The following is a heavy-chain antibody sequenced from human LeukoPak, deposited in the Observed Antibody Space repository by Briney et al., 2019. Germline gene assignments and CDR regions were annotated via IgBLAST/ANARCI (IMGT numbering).Heavy chain of an antibody. CDR1: GYTFTSYG. CDR2: VSGYNGNT. V-gene: IGHV1-18*01. CDR3: ARAADSYCSGGSCYFDY. Sequence: GASVKVSCKASGYTFTSYGISWVRQAPGQGLEWVGWVSGYNGNTNYAQKFQGRVTITADKSTSTAYMELSSLRSEDTAVYYCARAADSYCSGGSCYFDYWGQGTLVTVSS. J-gene: IGHJ4*02. D-gene: IGHD2-15*01.